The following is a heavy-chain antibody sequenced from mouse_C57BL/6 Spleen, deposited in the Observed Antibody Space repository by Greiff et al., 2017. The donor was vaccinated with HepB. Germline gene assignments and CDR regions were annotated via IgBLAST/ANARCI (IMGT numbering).Heavy chain of an antibody. J-gene: IGHJ3*01. D-gene: IGHD1-1*01. V-gene: IGHV1-59*01. CDR3: ARRDYGSSYE. CDR2: IDPSDSYT. CDR1: GYTFTSYW. Sequence: QVQLQQSGAELVRPGTSVKLSCKASGYTFTSYWMHWVKQRPGQGLEWIGVIDPSDSYTNYNQKFKGKATLTVDTSSSTAYMQLSSLTSEDSAVYYCARRDYGSSYEWGQGTLVTVSA.